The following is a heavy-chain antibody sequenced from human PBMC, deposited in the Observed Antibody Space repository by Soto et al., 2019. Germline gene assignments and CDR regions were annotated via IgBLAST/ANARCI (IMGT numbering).Heavy chain of an antibody. CDR1: GYTFADFY. J-gene: IGHJ6*02. D-gene: IGHD6-6*01. CDR3: ARGIAARPGMDV. V-gene: IGHV1-2*02. Sequence: GASVKVSCKASGYTFADFYIHWVRQAPGQGFEWMGWMNPNTGGASYAQKFLGRVAMTRDTSISTAYMELTRLSSNDTAVYYCARGIAARPGMDVWGQGTTVTVSS. CDR2: MNPNTGGA.